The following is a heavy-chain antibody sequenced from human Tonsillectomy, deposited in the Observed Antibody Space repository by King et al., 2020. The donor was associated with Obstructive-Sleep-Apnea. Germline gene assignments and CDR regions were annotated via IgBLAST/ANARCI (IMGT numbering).Heavy chain of an antibody. V-gene: IGHV3-30*04. CDR2: ISYDGSNK. J-gene: IGHJ4*02. CDR3: ARDRRGYSYGYMGFDY. CDR1: GFTFSSYA. D-gene: IGHD5-18*01. Sequence: VQLVESGGGVVQPGRSLRLSCAASGFTFSSYAMHWVRPAPGKGLEWVAVISYDGSNKYYADSVKGRFTISRDNSKNTLYLQMNSLRAEDTAVYYCARDRRGYSYGYMGFDYWGQGTLVTVSS.